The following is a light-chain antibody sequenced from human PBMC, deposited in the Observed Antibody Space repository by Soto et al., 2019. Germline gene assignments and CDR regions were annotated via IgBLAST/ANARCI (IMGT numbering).Light chain of an antibody. CDR2: DAS. Sequence: EIVLTQSPATLTLSPGERATLSCRASQSVSSYLAWYQQKPGQAPRLLIYDASNRATAISARSSGSGSGTAFPLTISGRAPEDLAVYYCQRRSNLPPTFGGGTKVEIK. V-gene: IGKV3-11*01. J-gene: IGKJ4*01. CDR1: QSVSSY. CDR3: QRRSNLPPT.